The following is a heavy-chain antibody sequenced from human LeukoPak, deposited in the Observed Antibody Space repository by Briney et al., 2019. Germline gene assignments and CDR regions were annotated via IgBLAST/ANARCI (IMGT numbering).Heavy chain of an antibody. V-gene: IGHV3-30-3*01. CDR2: ISFDGSDK. CDR1: GFIFTSYA. CDR3: ARDDCSGGSCYSFQGY. D-gene: IGHD2-15*01. J-gene: IGHJ4*02. Sequence: GGSLRPSCAASGFIFTSYAMNWVRQAPGKGLEWVAVISFDGSDKYYADSVKGRFTISRDNSKNTLYLQMNSLRAEDTAVYYCARDDCSGGSCYSFQGYWGQGTLVTVSS.